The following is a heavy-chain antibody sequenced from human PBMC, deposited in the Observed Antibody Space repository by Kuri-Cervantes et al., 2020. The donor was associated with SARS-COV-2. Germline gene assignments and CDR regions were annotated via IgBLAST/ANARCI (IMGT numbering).Heavy chain of an antibody. V-gene: IGHV4-39*07. D-gene: IGHD2-2*01. J-gene: IGHJ4*02. CDR3: ARGQYQLLFPDY. Sequence: GSLRLSCTVSGGSISSSSYYWGWIRQPPGKGLEWIGSIYYSGSTYYNPSLKSRVTISVDTSKNQFSLKLSSVTAADTAVYYCARGQYQLLFPDYWGQGTLVTVSS. CDR2: IYYSGST. CDR1: GGSISSSSYY.